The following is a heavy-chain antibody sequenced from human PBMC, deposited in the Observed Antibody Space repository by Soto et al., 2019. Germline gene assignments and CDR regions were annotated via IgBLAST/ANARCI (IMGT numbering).Heavy chain of an antibody. J-gene: IGHJ4*02. D-gene: IGHD3-22*01. Sequence: SETLSLTCAVYGGSFSGYYWSWIRQPPGKGLEWIGEINHSGSTNYNPSLKSRVTISVDTSKNQFSLKLSSVTAADTAVYYCARQGLYYYDSSGYREDFDYWGQGTLVTVSS. V-gene: IGHV4-34*01. CDR2: INHSGST. CDR3: ARQGLYYYDSSGYREDFDY. CDR1: GGSFSGYY.